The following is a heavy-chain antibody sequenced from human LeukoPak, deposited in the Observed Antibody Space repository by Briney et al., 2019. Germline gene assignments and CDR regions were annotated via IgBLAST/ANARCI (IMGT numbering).Heavy chain of an antibody. CDR1: GYTFTSYY. V-gene: IGHV1-46*01. J-gene: IGHJ6*03. Sequence: GASVKVSCKASGYTFTSYYIHWVRQAPGQGLEWMGLINPSGGSTNYAQKLQGRVTMTTDTSTSTAYMELRSLRSDDTAVYYCARAGDSSSWYGYYYMDVWGKGTTVTVSS. CDR3: ARAGDSSSWYGYYYMDV. CDR2: INPSGGST. D-gene: IGHD6-13*01.